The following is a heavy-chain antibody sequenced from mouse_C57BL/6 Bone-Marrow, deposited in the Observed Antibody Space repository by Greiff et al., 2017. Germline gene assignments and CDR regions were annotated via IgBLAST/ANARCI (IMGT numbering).Heavy chain of an antibody. Sequence: EVKLVESGGGLVKPGGSLKLSCAASGFTFSDYGMHWVRQAPEKGLEWVAYISSGSSTIYYADTVKGRFTISRDNAKNTLFLQMTSLRSEDTALYYCTAGSQYYYAMDYWGQGTSVTVSS. CDR3: TAGSQYYYAMDY. J-gene: IGHJ4*01. CDR1: GFTFSDYG. D-gene: IGHD1-1*01. V-gene: IGHV5-17*01. CDR2: ISSGSSTI.